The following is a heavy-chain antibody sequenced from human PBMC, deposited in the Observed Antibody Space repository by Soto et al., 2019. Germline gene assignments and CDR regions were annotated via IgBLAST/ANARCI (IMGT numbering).Heavy chain of an antibody. D-gene: IGHD2-15*01. J-gene: IGHJ4*02. Sequence: EVQLLDSGGGLVQPGGSLRLSCAASGFTFSNYAMSWVRQAPGKGLEWVSGVGGSGDSTYYADSVKGRFTISRDNSKDTLYLPMNSLRAEDTAVYYCAKSPLGYCSGGSCYPPHYFDHWGQGTLVTVSS. V-gene: IGHV3-23*01. CDR2: VGGSGDST. CDR3: AKSPLGYCSGGSCYPPHYFDH. CDR1: GFTFSNYA.